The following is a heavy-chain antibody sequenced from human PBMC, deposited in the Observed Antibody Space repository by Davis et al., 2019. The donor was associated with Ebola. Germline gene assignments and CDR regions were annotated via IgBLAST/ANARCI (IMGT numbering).Heavy chain of an antibody. CDR3: ARLSSSSWFYGMDV. V-gene: IGHV5-51*01. CDR2: IYPGDSDI. D-gene: IGHD6-13*01. CDR1: GYSFSNYW. J-gene: IGHJ6*02. Sequence: GESLKISCKGSGYSFSNYWIGWVRQMPGKGLEWLGIIYPGDSDIRYSPSFQGQVTISADKATSTVFLQWSSLKASDTAMYYCARLSSSSWFYGMDVWGQGTTVTVSS.